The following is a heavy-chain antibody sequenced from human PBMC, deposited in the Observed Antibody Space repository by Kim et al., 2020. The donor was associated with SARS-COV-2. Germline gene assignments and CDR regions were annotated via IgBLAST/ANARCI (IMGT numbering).Heavy chain of an antibody. V-gene: IGHV3-48*03. J-gene: IGHJ3*02. D-gene: IGHD6-13*01. CDR1: GFTFSSYE. Sequence: GGSLRLSCAASGFTFSSYEMNWVRQAPGKGLEWVSYISSSGSTIYYADSVKGRFTISRDNAKNSLYLQMNSLRAEDTAVYYCARAHHSNFDAFDIWGQGTMVTVSS. CDR2: ISSSGSTI. CDR3: ARAHHSNFDAFDI.